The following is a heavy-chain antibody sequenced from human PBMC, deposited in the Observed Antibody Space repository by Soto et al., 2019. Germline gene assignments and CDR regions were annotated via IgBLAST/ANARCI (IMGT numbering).Heavy chain of an antibody. Sequence: ASVKVSCKASGYTFSDYYLNWVRQAPGQGLEWMGWINPNSGGTDYAQNFQGRVTLTRDTSISTAYMELSRLRSDGTAVYYCAGCSLIGCDYYYGMDVWGQGTTVTVSS. D-gene: IGHD5-12*01. J-gene: IGHJ6*02. CDR3: AGCSLIGCDYYYGMDV. CDR1: GYTFSDYY. V-gene: IGHV1-2*02. CDR2: INPNSGGT.